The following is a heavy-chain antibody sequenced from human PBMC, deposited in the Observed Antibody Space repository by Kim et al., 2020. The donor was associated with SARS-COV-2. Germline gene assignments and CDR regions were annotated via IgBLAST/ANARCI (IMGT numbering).Heavy chain of an antibody. D-gene: IGHD2-2*01. Sequence: SETLSLTCTVSGGSISSTSYHWGWIRQPPGKGLEWIASIYYRGTTYYNPSLKGRVTTSVDTSKNQFSLKVSSVTASDTAVYYCARHPADLVVIYYFDCWGRGTLVTVSS. V-gene: IGHV4-39*01. CDR2: IYYRGTT. CDR3: ARHPADLVVIYYFDC. CDR1: GGSISSTSYH. J-gene: IGHJ4*02.